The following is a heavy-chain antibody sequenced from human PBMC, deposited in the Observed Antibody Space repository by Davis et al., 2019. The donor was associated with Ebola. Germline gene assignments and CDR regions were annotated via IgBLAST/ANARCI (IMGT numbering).Heavy chain of an antibody. J-gene: IGHJ3*02. D-gene: IGHD5-12*01. V-gene: IGHV1-2*06. CDR1: GYTFTGYY. CDR2: INPSSGDT. Sequence: AASVKVSCKASGYTFTGYYVHWVRQAPGQGLEWMGRINPSSGDTRYAEKFQGRVTMTSDTSITTAYMDLSSLRSEDTALYYCTTPGGQDSGYDVFDIWGQGTMVTVSS. CDR3: TTPGGQDSGYDVFDI.